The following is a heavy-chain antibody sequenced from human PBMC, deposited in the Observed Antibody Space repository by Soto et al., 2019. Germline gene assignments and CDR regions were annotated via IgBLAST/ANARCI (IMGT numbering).Heavy chain of an antibody. D-gene: IGHD3-9*01. Sequence: GASVKVSCKASGYTFTSYYMHWVRQAPGQGLEWMGIINPSGGSTSYAQKFQGRVTMTRDTSTSTVYMELSSLRSEDTAVYYCARAQYYDILTGDDAFDIWGQGTMVT. CDR1: GYTFTSYY. CDR3: ARAQYYDILTGDDAFDI. CDR2: INPSGGST. V-gene: IGHV1-46*03. J-gene: IGHJ3*02.